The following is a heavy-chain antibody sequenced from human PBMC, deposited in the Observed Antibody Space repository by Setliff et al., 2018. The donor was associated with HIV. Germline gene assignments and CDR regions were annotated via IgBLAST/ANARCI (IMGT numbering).Heavy chain of an antibody. J-gene: IGHJ4*02. Sequence: EASVKVSCKASGGTFSSYAISWVRQAPGKGLEWVSGISETGGSTYYADSVKGRYSISRDNSQNTLFLQIDSLPVEDAAVYYCARPRVAYSYGSLDYWGQGPLVTVSS. CDR1: GGTFSSYA. D-gene: IGHD5-18*01. V-gene: IGHV3-23*01. CDR3: ARPRVAYSYGSLDY. CDR2: ISETGGST.